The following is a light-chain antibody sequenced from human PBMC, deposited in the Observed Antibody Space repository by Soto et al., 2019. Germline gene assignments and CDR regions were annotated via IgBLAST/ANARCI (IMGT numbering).Light chain of an antibody. Sequence: QSALTQPPSASGSPGQSVTISCTGTSSDIGGYKYVAWYQHHPGKAPKLMIYEVSKRPSGVPDRFSGSKSGTSASLAISGLRSEDEADYYCAAWDDSLSGVVFGGGTKLTVL. V-gene: IGLV2-8*01. J-gene: IGLJ2*01. CDR1: SSDIGGYKY. CDR2: EVS. CDR3: AAWDDSLSGVV.